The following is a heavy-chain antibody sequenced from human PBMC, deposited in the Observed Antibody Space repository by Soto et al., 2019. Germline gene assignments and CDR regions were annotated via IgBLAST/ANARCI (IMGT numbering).Heavy chain of an antibody. J-gene: IGHJ4*02. CDR2: INPNTGGA. Sequence: ASVKVSCKASGYSFSGWYIHWVRQAPGQGLEWMGWINPNTGGAVYAQKFQGRVTMTRDTTTSTAYMELSRLTSDDTAVYYCANSLITTMIVVSQFDYWGQGTLVTVS. CDR1: GYSFSGWY. V-gene: IGHV1-2*02. D-gene: IGHD3-22*01. CDR3: ANSLITTMIVVSQFDY.